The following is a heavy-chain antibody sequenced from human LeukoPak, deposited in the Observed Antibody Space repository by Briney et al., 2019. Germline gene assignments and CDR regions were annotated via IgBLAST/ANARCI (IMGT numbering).Heavy chain of an antibody. CDR3: VREGEGPLSKDFDY. CDR1: GFTFTDHY. V-gene: IGHV1-2*02. J-gene: IGHJ4*02. D-gene: IGHD2/OR15-2a*01. Sequence: ASVKVSCKSSGFTFTDHYIHRVRQGPGQGLEWMGYIGPHSTFTSSPQEFQGRVTMTRDASMSTAYMELTRLTSDDTAVYYCVREGEGPLSKDFDYWGQGTLVTVSS. CDR2: IGPHSTFT.